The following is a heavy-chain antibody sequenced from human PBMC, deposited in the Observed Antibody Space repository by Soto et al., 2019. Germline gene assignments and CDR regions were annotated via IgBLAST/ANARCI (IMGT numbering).Heavy chain of an antibody. J-gene: IGHJ1*01. CDR3: ARDLGRASMIGS. V-gene: IGHV3-74*03. D-gene: IGHD3-22*01. Sequence: QLVESGGGLVQPGESLRLSCAASGFIFSSYWMHWVRQAPGKGLVWVSRINSDGSNSSYADSVKGRFTISRDNAKNTLYLQMHSLRAEDTAVYYCARDLGRASMIGSWGQGTLVTVSS. CDR1: GFIFSSYW. CDR2: INSDGSNS.